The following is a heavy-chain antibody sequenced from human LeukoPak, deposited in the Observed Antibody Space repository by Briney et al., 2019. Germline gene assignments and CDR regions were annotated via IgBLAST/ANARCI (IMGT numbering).Heavy chain of an antibody. V-gene: IGHV3-23*01. Sequence: PGGSLRLSCAASGFTFSSYAMSWVRQAPGKGLEWVSAISGSGGSTYYADSVKGRFTISRDNSKNTLYLQMNSLRAEDTAVYYCARDQGSTSCFDYWGQGTLVTVSS. D-gene: IGHD2-2*01. CDR3: ARDQGSTSCFDY. CDR1: GFTFSSYA. CDR2: ISGSGGST. J-gene: IGHJ4*02.